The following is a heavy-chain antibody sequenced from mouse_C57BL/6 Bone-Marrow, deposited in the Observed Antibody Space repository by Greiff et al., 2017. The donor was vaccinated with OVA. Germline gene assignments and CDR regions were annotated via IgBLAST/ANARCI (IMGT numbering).Heavy chain of an antibody. CDR3: ARDRGRYYFDY. CDR1: GFTFSSYT. D-gene: IGHD3-2*01. Sequence: EVKLMESGGGLVKPGGSLKLSCAASGFTFSSYTMSWVRQTPEKRLEWVATISGGGGNTYYPDSVKGRFTISRDNAKNTLYLQMSSLRSEDTALYYCARDRGRYYFDYWGQGTTLTVSS. CDR2: ISGGGGNT. V-gene: IGHV5-9*01. J-gene: IGHJ2*01.